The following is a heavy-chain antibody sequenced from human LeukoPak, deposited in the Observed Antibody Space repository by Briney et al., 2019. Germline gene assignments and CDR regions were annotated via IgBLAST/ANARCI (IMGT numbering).Heavy chain of an antibody. CDR1: GGSISSYY. CDR3: VRGPYGSGISNWFDP. V-gene: IGHV4-59*01. CDR2: IYYSGST. J-gene: IGHJ5*02. D-gene: IGHD3-10*01. Sequence: PSETLSLTCTVSGGSISSYYWSWIRQPPGKGLEWIGYIYYSGSTNYNPSLKSRVTISVDTSKNQFSLKLTSVTAADTAVYYCVRGPYGSGISNWFDPWGQGTLVTVSS.